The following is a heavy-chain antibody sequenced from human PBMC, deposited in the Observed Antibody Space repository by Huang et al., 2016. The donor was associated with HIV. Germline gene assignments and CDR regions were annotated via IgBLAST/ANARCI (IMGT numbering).Heavy chain of an antibody. J-gene: IGHJ4*02. Sequence: MVESGGGLVQPGGSLRLSCSASGFTFGHYWMTWVRQAPGKWLQRLTNRMTDGVETYYAADVMGRLTTSRDNARNSVYLQMDNLRVDDTAVYYCGRASAYREYGADFWGQGTLVTVSS. CDR1: GFTFGHYW. CDR3: GRASAYREYGADF. D-gene: IGHD4-17*01. CDR2: RMTDGVET. V-gene: IGHV3-7*04.